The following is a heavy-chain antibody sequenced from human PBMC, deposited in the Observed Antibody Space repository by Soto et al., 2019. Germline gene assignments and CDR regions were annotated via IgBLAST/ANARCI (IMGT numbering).Heavy chain of an antibody. CDR3: AREEEYYYDSSGEGWFEP. V-gene: IGHV1-69*01. D-gene: IGHD3-22*01. CDR2: IITIFGTA. J-gene: IGHJ5*02. Sequence: QVQLVQSGAEVQKPGASVKVSCKASGGTFSSYAIRWVRQAPGQGLEWMGGIITIFGTANYAQKFQCRVTITADESTSTAYMELSSLRSEDTAVYYCAREEEYYYDSSGEGWFEPWGQGTLVTVAS. CDR1: GGTFSSYA.